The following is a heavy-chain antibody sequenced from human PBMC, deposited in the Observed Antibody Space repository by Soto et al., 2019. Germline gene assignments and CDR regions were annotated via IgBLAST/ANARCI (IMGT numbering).Heavy chain of an antibody. V-gene: IGHV4-34*01. J-gene: IGHJ6*02. D-gene: IGHD6-13*01. Sequence: GLFSGYYCIWIRQPPGKGLEWIGEINHSGSTNYNPSLKSRVTISVDTSKNQSPLKLSSVTAADTAVYYCARGKQRPGIAAAGRGYYYYYGMDVWGQGTTVTVSS. CDR3: ARGKQRPGIAAAGRGYYYYYGMDV. CDR1: GLFSGYY. CDR2: INHSGST.